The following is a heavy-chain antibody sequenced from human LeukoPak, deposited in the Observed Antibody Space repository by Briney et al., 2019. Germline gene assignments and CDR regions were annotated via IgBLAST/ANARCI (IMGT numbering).Heavy chain of an antibody. D-gene: IGHD2-21*01. CDR2: IYHSGST. CDR3: ARLNGGG. Sequence: SETLSLTCAGSGGSISSGGYSWSWIRQPPGKGLEWIGYIYHSGSTYYNPSLKSRVTISVDRSKNQFSLKLSSVTAADTAVYYCARLNGGGWGQGTLVTVSS. CDR1: GGSISSGGYS. V-gene: IGHV4-30-2*01. J-gene: IGHJ4*02.